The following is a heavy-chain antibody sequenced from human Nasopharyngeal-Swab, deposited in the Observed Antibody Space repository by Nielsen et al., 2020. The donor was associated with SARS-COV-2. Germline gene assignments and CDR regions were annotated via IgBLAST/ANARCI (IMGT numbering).Heavy chain of an antibody. V-gene: IGHV1-18*01. J-gene: IGHJ4*02. Sequence: WVRQAPGQGLGWMGWVSPHIGNTRYAQKFQDKLSLTTDTSTRTAYMELKNLSSDDTAVYFCAREMVMFTALDYWGPGTRVTVSS. D-gene: IGHD2-21*01. CDR2: VSPHIGNT. CDR3: AREMVMFTALDY.